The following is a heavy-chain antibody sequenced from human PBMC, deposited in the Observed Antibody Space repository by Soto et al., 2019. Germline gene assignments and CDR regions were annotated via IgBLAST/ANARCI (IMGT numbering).Heavy chain of an antibody. V-gene: IGHV4-59*08. CDR1: GGSISSYY. CDR3: ARRYGSCFDY. Sequence: QVQLQESGPGLVKPSETLSLTCTVSGGSISSYYWSWIRQPPGKGLEWIGYIYYSGSTNYNPSLKSRVTISVVASKSQFSLKVSSVTAADTAVYYCARRYGSCFDYWGQGTLVTVSS. J-gene: IGHJ4*02. CDR2: IYYSGST. D-gene: IGHD5-18*01.